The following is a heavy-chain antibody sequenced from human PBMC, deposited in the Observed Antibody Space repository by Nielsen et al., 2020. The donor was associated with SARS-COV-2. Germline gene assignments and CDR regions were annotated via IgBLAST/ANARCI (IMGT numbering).Heavy chain of an antibody. D-gene: IGHD3-22*01. Sequence: SETLSLTCAVYGGSFSGYYWSWIHQPPGKGLEWIGDINHSGSTNYNPSLKSRVTISVDTSKNQFSLKLTSVTAADTAVYYCARSLSRKKYYYDSSGRGMDVWGQGTTVTVSS. CDR2: INHSGST. J-gene: IGHJ6*02. CDR3: ARSLSRKKYYYDSSGRGMDV. V-gene: IGHV4-34*01. CDR1: GGSFSGYY.